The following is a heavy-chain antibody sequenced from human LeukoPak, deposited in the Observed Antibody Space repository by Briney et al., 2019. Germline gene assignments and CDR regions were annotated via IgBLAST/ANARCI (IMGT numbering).Heavy chain of an antibody. CDR1: GGSISSYY. J-gene: IGHJ3*02. CDR2: IYYSGST. V-gene: IGHV4-59*01. Sequence: PSQTLSLTCTDSGGSISSYYWSWIRQPPGKGLEWIGYIYYSGSTNYNPSLKSRVTISVDTSKNQFSLKLSSVTAADTAVYYCARGISPSFDIWGQGTMVTVSS. D-gene: IGHD3-3*01. CDR3: ARGISPSFDI.